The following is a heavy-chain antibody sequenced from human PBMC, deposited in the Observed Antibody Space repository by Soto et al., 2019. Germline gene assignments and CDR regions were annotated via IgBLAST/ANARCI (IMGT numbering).Heavy chain of an antibody. Sequence: QVQLQESGPGLVKPSETLSLTCTVSGGSISSYYWSWIRQPPGKGLEWIGYIYYSGSTNYNPSRKSRVTISVDTSKNQFSLKLSSVTAADTAVYYCARGSGWYLRFDYWGQGTLVTVSS. CDR3: ARGSGWYLRFDY. V-gene: IGHV4-59*01. CDR1: GGSISSYY. J-gene: IGHJ4*02. D-gene: IGHD6-19*01. CDR2: IYYSGST.